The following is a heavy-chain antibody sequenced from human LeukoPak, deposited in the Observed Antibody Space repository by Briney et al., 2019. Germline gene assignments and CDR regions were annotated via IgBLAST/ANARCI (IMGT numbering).Heavy chain of an antibody. Sequence: SQTLSLTCTVSGGSISSGGYYWSWIRQHPGKGLEWIGYIYYSGSTYYNPSLKSRVTISVDTSKNQFSLKLSSVTAADTAVYYCARVVIAVAGDYYYGMDVWGQGTTVTVSS. J-gene: IGHJ6*02. V-gene: IGHV4-31*03. CDR1: GGSISSGGYY. CDR2: IYYSGST. CDR3: ARVVIAVAGDYYYGMDV. D-gene: IGHD6-19*01.